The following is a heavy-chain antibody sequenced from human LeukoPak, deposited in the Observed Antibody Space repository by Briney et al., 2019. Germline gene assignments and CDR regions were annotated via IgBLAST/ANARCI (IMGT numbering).Heavy chain of an antibody. CDR2: IYYSGST. CDR1: GGSISSSSYY. D-gene: IGHD4-17*01. Sequence: SETLSLTCTVSGGSISSSSYYWGWIRQPPGKGLEWIGSIYYSGSTYYNPSLKSRVTISVDTSKNQFSLKLSSVTAADTAVYYCARLLGYGDLLFVYWGQGTLVTVSS. J-gene: IGHJ4*02. CDR3: ARLLGYGDLLFVY. V-gene: IGHV4-39*01.